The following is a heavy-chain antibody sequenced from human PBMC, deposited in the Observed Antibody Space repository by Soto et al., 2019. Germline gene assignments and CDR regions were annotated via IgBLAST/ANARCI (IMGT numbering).Heavy chain of an antibody. Sequence: QVYLVESGGGGVQPGRSLRISCAASGFTFSGYAMHWVRQAPDKGLEWVAVISYDGKTVLYADSVKVRFTFSRDNSRKILYLQMSSLGVEDTALYYCVRHQCSDLLRVVYFAYWGQGTLVTASS. D-gene: IGHD2-8*02. CDR1: GFTFSGYA. J-gene: IGHJ4*02. CDR2: ISYDGKTV. CDR3: VRHQCSDLLRVVYFAY. V-gene: IGHV3-30*04.